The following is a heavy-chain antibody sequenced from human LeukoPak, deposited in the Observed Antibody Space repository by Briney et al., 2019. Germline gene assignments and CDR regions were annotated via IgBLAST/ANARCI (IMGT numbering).Heavy chain of an antibody. D-gene: IGHD6-19*01. J-gene: IGHJ4*02. CDR2: IYSSGAT. V-gene: IGHV4-4*09. Sequence: SETLSLTCTVSGGSISGYYWNWIRQPPGKALEWIGYIYSSGATNSNPSLKSRVTISVDSSKNQFSLKLTSATAADTAVYYCARRFDTSGWVDYWGQGTLVTVSS. CDR1: GGSISGYY. CDR3: ARRFDTSGWVDY.